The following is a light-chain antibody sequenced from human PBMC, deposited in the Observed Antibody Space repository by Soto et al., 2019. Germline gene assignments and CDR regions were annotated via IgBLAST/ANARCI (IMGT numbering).Light chain of an antibody. Sequence: EIVLTQSPATLSLSPGERATLSCRASQTVSSSLAWYQQKPGQAPRLLIYDASNRATGIPARFSGSGSGTDFTLTISSLEPEDFAVYYCQQRSNWPLTFGPGTKLEIK. CDR1: QTVSSS. V-gene: IGKV3-11*01. J-gene: IGKJ2*01. CDR2: DAS. CDR3: QQRSNWPLT.